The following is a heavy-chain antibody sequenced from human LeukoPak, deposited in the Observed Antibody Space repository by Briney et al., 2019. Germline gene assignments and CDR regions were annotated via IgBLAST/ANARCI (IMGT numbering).Heavy chain of an antibody. D-gene: IGHD3-3*01. J-gene: IGHJ4*02. CDR3: ARVGGELLEWFFDY. CDR2: ISSSSSYI. V-gene: IGHV3-21*01. Sequence: KPGGSLRLSCAASGFTFSSYSMNWVRQAPGKGLEWVSSISSSSSYIYYADSVKGRFTISRDNAKNSLYLQMNSLIAEDTAVYYCARVGGELLEWFFDYWGQGTLVTVSS. CDR1: GFTFSSYS.